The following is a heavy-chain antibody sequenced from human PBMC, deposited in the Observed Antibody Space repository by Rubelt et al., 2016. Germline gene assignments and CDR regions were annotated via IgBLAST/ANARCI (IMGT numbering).Heavy chain of an antibody. Sequence: QLQLQESGPGLVKPSETLSLTCTVSGGSISSSSYYWGWIRQPPGKGLEWIGSIYYSGSTYYNPSLKSRVTICVETSKNQFSLKLSSVTAADTAVYYCARLSSGWYYFDYWGQGTLVTVSS. D-gene: IGHD6-19*01. V-gene: IGHV4-39*01. CDR3: ARLSSGWYYFDY. CDR2: IYYSGST. CDR1: GGSISSSSYY. J-gene: IGHJ4*02.